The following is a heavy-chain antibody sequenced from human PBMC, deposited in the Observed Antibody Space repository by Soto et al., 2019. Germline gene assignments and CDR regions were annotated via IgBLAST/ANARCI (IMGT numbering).Heavy chain of an antibody. CDR1: GFTFLTYT. V-gene: IGHV3-21*01. CDR3: SKSPGGYTKGHFDH. CDR2: LRSNSTYR. J-gene: IGHJ4*02. Sequence: GGALRLSCAASGFTFLTYTLAWVRQALGKGLEWVSSLRSNSTYRFYADSVKGRFIISRDNAKLSLYLKMNRLRAEDTAVYYCSKSPGGYTKGHFDHWGQGTLVT. D-gene: IGHD5-12*01.